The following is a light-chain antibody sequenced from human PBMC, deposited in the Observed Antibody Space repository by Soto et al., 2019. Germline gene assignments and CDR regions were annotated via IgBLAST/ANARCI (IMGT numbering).Light chain of an antibody. CDR3: QRYNSASRT. J-gene: IGKJ1*01. CDR1: QNINNW. V-gene: IGKV1-5*01. Sequence: DIQVTQSPSTLSASVGDRVTITCRASQNINNWLAWYQQKPGKAPKFLIYDASILESGVPSRFSGSGSGTEFTLTISSLQPDDFATYFCQRYNSASRTFGQGTKVAIK. CDR2: DAS.